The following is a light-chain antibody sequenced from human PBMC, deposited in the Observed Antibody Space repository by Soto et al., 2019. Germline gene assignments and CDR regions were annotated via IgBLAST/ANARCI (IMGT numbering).Light chain of an antibody. Sequence: EIVLTQSPLSLPVTPGEPASISCRSSQSLLHSNGYNYLDWYLQKPGQSPQLLIYLGSNRASGVPDRFSGSGSGTDFTLKISRVEAEDVGVYYCMQALQTPLTFGGRTKVDIK. J-gene: IGKJ4*01. CDR2: LGS. CDR1: QSLLHSNGYNY. V-gene: IGKV2-28*01. CDR3: MQALQTPLT.